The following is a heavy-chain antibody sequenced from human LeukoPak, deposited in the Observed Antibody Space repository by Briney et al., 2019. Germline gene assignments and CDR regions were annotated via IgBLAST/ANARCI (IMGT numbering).Heavy chain of an antibody. CDR2: ISGSDGTS. Sequence: GGSLGLSCAASGFTFNSFAMNWVRQAPGKGLEWVSSISGSDGTSHYADFVKGRFTISRDNSKNTLYLQMNSLRAEDTAAYYCAKSLGVXGYTRYXGXDQWGQGXLV. CDR1: GFTFNSFA. D-gene: IGHD3-16*02. J-gene: IGHJ4*02. CDR3: AKSLGVXGYTRYXGXDQ. V-gene: IGHV3-23*01.